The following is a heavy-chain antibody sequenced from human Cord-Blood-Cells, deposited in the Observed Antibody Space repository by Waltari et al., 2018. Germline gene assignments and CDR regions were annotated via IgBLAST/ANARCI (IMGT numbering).Heavy chain of an antibody. CDR3: ARGPDYSSSWQHGTDY. CDR2: INHSGST. CDR1: GGSFSGYY. J-gene: IGHJ4*02. Sequence: QVQLQQWGAGLLKPSETLSLTCAVYGGSFSGYYWSWIRQPPGKGLEWIGEINHSGSTNYNPSLKSRVTISVDTSKNQFSLKLSSVTAADTAVYYCARGPDYSSSWQHGTDYWGQGTLVTVSS. D-gene: IGHD6-13*01. V-gene: IGHV4-34*01.